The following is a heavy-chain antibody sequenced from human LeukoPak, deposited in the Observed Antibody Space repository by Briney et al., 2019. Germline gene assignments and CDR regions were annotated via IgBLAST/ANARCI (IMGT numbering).Heavy chain of an antibody. CDR2: ISADGGGT. D-gene: IGHD2-2*01. CDR3: ARNRHASGYCSSTSCLYWYFDL. Sequence: QPGGSLRLSCVVSGFTFSSYAMSWVRQAPGKGLEWVSGISADGGGTFYADSGKGRFTISRDNSKNTLYLQMNSLRAEDTAVYYCARNRHASGYCSSTSCLYWYFDLWGRGTLVTVSS. CDR1: GFTFSSYA. V-gene: IGHV3-23*01. J-gene: IGHJ2*01.